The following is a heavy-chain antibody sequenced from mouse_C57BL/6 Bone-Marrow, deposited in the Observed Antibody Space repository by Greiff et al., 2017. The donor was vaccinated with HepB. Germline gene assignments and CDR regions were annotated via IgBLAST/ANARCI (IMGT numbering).Heavy chain of an antibody. D-gene: IGHD1-1*01. CDR1: GYSFTGYF. V-gene: IGHV1-20*01. CDR2: INPYNGDT. Sequence: VQLKESGPELVKPGDSVKISCKASGYSFTGYFMNWVMQSHGKSLEWIGRINPYNGDTFYNQKFKGTATLTVDKSSSTAHMELRSLTSEDSAVYYCARDGDDYGTDAMDYWGQGTSVTVSS. J-gene: IGHJ4*01. CDR3: ARDGDDYGTDAMDY.